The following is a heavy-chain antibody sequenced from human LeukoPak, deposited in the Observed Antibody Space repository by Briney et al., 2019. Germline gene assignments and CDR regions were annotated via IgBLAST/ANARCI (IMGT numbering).Heavy chain of an antibody. CDR1: GFTFSSYG. CDR2: ISDNGGST. J-gene: IGHJ4*02. Sequence: GGSLRLSCAASGFTFSSYGMNWVRQAPGKGLEWVSTISDNGGSTYYADSVKGRFTISRDNSKNTLYLQMNSLRAEDTAVYYCAKAMYYFDYWGQGTLVTVSS. CDR3: AKAMYYFDY. V-gene: IGHV3-23*01.